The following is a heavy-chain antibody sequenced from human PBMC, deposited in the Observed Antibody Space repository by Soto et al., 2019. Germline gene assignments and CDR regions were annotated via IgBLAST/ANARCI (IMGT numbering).Heavy chain of an antibody. CDR1: GFTFSSYD. D-gene: IGHD2-2*01. V-gene: IGHV3-13*01. CDR2: IGTAGDT. Sequence: GGSLRLSCAASGFTFSSYDMHWVRQATGKGLEWVSAIGTAGDTYYPGSVKGRFTISRENAKNSLYLQMNSLRAEDTAVYYCARVRERYCSSTSCYRLWYFDLWGRGTLVTGSS. J-gene: IGHJ2*01. CDR3: ARVRERYCSSTSCYRLWYFDL.